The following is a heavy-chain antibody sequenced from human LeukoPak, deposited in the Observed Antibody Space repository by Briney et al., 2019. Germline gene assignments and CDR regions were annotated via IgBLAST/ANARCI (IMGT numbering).Heavy chain of an antibody. D-gene: IGHD4-17*01. Sequence: GSLRLSCAASGFTFSSYSMNWVRQAPGKGLEWVSYISSSSSTIYYADSVKGRFTISRDNAKNSLYLQMNSLRDEDTAVYYCARFRPVTTGRYYYYYGMDVWGLGTTVTVSS. V-gene: IGHV3-48*02. CDR3: ARFRPVTTGRYYYYYGMDV. J-gene: IGHJ6*02. CDR1: GFTFSSYS. CDR2: ISSSSSTI.